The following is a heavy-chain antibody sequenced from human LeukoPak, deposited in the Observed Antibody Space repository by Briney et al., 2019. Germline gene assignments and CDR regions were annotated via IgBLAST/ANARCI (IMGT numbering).Heavy chain of an antibody. V-gene: IGHV3-23*01. D-gene: IGHD6-13*01. CDR2: IRSDGGST. CDR3: AKDWGYSSSPTGFDY. Sequence: GGSLRLSCAASGFTFNSYAMSWVRQAPGKGLEWVSFIRSDGGSTLYADSVKGRFTISRDNSKNTLYAEMTGLRAEDTAVYYCAKDWGYSSSPTGFDYWGQGTVVTVSS. J-gene: IGHJ4*02. CDR1: GFTFNSYA.